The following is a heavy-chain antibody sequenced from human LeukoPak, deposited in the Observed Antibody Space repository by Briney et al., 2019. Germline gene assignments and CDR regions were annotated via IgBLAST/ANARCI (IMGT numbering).Heavy chain of an antibody. CDR3: AKGAYDYIEMGYFDD. CDR1: GFRFSNFA. J-gene: IGHJ4*02. D-gene: IGHD5-12*01. V-gene: IGHV3-23*01. Sequence: GGSLRLSCAASGFRFSNFAMRWVRQAPGKGLEWVSLIIGSSGDTLYADSVKGRFTISRDISKNRLYLQMNSLRAEDTALYYCAKGAYDYIEMGYFDDWGRGTLVTVSS. CDR2: IIGSSGDT.